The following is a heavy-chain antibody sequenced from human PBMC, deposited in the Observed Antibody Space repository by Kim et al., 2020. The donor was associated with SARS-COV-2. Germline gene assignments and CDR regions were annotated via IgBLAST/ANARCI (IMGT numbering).Heavy chain of an antibody. V-gene: IGHV4-59*01. CDR2: IYYSGST. D-gene: IGHD3-10*01. J-gene: IGHJ5*02. CDR1: GGSISSYY. Sequence: SETLSLTCTVSGGSISSYYWSWIRQPPGKGLEWIGYIYYSGSTNYNPSLKSRVTISVDTSKNQFSLKLSSVTAADTAVYYCARFLRFGELFQSNWFDPWGQGTLVTVSS. CDR3: ARFLRFGELFQSNWFDP.